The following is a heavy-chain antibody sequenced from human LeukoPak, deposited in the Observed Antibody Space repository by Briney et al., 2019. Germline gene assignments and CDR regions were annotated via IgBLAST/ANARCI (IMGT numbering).Heavy chain of an antibody. J-gene: IGHJ3*02. CDR2: ILYSGST. Sequence: SEALSLTCTVSGGSVSGHYWSWIRQTHGTGLEWIGYILYSGSTRYNPSLGSRVTFSVDTSKDLFSLKLTSVTAADTALYYCARHRGQYNAHDAFDIWGQGTLVAVSS. CDR1: GGSVSGHY. V-gene: IGHV4-59*08. D-gene: IGHD1-14*01. CDR3: ARHRGQYNAHDAFDI.